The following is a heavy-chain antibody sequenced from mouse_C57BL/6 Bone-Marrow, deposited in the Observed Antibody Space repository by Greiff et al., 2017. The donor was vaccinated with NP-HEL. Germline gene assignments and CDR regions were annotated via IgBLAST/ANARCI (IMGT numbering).Heavy chain of an antibody. CDR1: GYAFSSSW. J-gene: IGHJ3*01. CDR3: ARGGYPFAY. V-gene: IGHV1-82*01. Sequence: VQLQQSGPELVKPGASVKISCKASGYAFSSSWMNWVKQRPGKGLEWIGRIYPGDGDTNYNGKFKGKATLTADKSSSTAYMQLSSLTSEDSAVYFCARGGYPFAYWGQGTLVTVSA. D-gene: IGHD2-14*01. CDR2: IYPGDGDT.